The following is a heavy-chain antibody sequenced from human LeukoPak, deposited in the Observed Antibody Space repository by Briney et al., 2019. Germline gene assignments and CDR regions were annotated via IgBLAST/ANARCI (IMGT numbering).Heavy chain of an antibody. Sequence: SETLSLTCAVSGGSISSGSYYWSWIRQPAEKGLEWIGRIYTSGSTNYNPSLKSRVTISVDTSKNQFSLKLSSVTAADTAVYYCARDVLWFGELSGYYYYMDVWGKGTTVTISS. CDR2: IYTSGST. D-gene: IGHD3-10*01. V-gene: IGHV4-61*02. J-gene: IGHJ6*03. CDR3: ARDVLWFGELSGYYYYMDV. CDR1: GGSISSGSYY.